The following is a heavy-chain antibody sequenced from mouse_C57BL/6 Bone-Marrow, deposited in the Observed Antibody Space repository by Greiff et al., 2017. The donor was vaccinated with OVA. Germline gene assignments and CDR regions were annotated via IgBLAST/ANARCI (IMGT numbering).Heavy chain of an antibody. Sequence: VKLVESGPGLVAPSQCLSITCTVSGFSLTSYAISWVRQPPGKGLEWLGVIWTGGGTNYNSALKSKLSISKENSNSQVFLKMNSLQTDDTARYYGARKNYCGSRGYFDVWGTGTTVTVAS. CDR2: IWTGGGT. J-gene: IGHJ1*03. V-gene: IGHV2-9-1*01. D-gene: IGHD1-1*01. CDR1: GFSLTSYA. CDR3: ARKNYCGSRGYFDV.